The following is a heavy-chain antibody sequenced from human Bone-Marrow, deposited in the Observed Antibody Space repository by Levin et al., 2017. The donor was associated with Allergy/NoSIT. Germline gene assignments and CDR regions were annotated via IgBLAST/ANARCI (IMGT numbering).Heavy chain of an antibody. D-gene: IGHD3-9*01. CDR3: ARAQDILTGYSFYYYYGMDV. Sequence: GGSLRLSCAASGFTFSSYSMNWVRQAPGKGLEWVSSISSSSSYIYYADSVKGRFTISRDNAKNSLYLQMNSLRAEDTAVYYCARAQDILTGYSFYYYYGMDVWGQGTTVTVSS. V-gene: IGHV3-21*01. CDR2: ISSSSSYI. CDR1: GFTFSSYS. J-gene: IGHJ6*02.